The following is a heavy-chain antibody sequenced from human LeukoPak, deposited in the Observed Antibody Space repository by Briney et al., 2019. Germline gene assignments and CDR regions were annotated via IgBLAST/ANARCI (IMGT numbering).Heavy chain of an antibody. J-gene: IGHJ4*02. CDR1: GYTFTGYY. V-gene: IGHV1-2*02. CDR2: INPNSGGT. CDR3: ARGDLYYYDSSGYYSDFDY. D-gene: IGHD3-22*01. Sequence: ASVKVSCKASGYTFTGYYIHWVRQAPGQGLEWMGWINPNSGGTHYAQKFQGRVTMTSDTSIATVNMELSSLRSDDTAVYYCARGDLYYYDSSGYYSDFDYWGQGTLVTVSS.